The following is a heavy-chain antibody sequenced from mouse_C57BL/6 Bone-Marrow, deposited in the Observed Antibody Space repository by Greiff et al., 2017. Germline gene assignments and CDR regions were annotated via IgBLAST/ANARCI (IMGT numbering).Heavy chain of an antibody. J-gene: IGHJ2*01. CDR1: GYTFTDYE. V-gene: IGHV1-15*01. CDR2: IDPETGGT. CDR3: TRSTRDY. Sequence: VKLVESGAELVRPGASVTLSCKASGYTFTDYEMHWVKQTPVHGLEWIGAIDPETGGTAYNQKFKGKAILTADKSSSTAYMELRSLTSEDSAVYYCTRSTRDYWGQGTTLTVSS.